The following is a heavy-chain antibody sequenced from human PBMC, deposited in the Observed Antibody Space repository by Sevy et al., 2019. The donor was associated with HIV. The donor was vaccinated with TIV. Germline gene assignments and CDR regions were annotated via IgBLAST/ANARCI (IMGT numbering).Heavy chain of an antibody. CDR3: ARSPPVVVVPGAPSWFDP. V-gene: IGHV4-34*01. CDR2: INGRGIT. Sequence: SETLSLTCAVHDGSFSVYYWNWIRQLPGKGLEWIGEINGRGITNYNPSLKSRVTISVDTSKKEFSLKLNSVTAADTAVYFCARSPPVVVVPGAPSWFDPWGQGTLVTVSS. CDR1: DGSFSVYY. J-gene: IGHJ5*02. D-gene: IGHD2-2*01.